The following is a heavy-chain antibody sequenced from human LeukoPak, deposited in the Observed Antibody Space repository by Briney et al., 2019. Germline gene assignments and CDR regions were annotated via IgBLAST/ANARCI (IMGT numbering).Heavy chain of an antibody. CDR3: ATSRTFDY. CDR1: GFTLSSYW. CDR2: INIDGSNT. J-gene: IGHJ4*02. Sequence: GGSLRLSCAASGFTLSSYWMHWVRQAPGKGLVWVSHINIDGSNTRYADSVKGRFIISRDNAENTLYLQMNSLRVDDTAVYYCATSRTFDYWGQGTLVTVSS. V-gene: IGHV3-74*01.